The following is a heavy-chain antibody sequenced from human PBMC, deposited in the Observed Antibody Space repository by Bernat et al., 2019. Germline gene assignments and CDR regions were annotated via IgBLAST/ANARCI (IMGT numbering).Heavy chain of an antibody. D-gene: IGHD6-13*01. V-gene: IGHV4-4*02. Sequence: QVQLQESGPGLVKPSGTLSLTCAVSGGSISSSNWWSWVRQPPGKGLEWIGEIYHSGSTYYNPSLKSRVTISVDTSKNQFSLKLSSVTAADTAVYYCARDQGSSWYKKYNWFDPWGQGTLVTVSS. CDR2: IYHSGST. CDR1: GGSISSSNW. CDR3: ARDQGSSWYKKYNWFDP. J-gene: IGHJ5*02.